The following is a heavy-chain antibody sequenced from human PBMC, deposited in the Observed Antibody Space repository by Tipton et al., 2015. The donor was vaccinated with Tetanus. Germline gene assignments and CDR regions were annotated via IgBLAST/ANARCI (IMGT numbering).Heavy chain of an antibody. J-gene: IGHJ6*02. Sequence: GSLRLSCEASRLTLGAYLMNWVRQAPGKGLEWVSAIGDTEFVTYYADSLKGRFTISRDNSKNTLSLQMIGLRAEDTAIYYCARDAGGWSGKDYYGMDVWGQGTTVTVSS. V-gene: IGHV3-23*01. CDR3: ARDAGGWSGKDYYGMDV. D-gene: IGHD3-3*01. CDR2: IGDTEFVT. CDR1: RLTLGAYL.